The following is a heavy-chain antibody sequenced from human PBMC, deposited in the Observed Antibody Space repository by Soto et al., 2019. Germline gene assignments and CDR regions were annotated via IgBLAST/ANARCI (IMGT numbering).Heavy chain of an antibody. CDR3: ARAGGPFDY. CDR1: GFTFSVYG. J-gene: IGHJ4*02. CDR2: IWNDGSNK. D-gene: IGHD1-26*01. Sequence: QVQLVESGGGVVQPGRSLRLSCAASGFTFSVYGMHWVRQAPGKGLEWVAAIWNDGSNKYYGDSVKGRFTISRDNSKSTRFLHMNSLRADDTAVYYCARAGGPFDYWGQGTLVTVSS. V-gene: IGHV3-33*01.